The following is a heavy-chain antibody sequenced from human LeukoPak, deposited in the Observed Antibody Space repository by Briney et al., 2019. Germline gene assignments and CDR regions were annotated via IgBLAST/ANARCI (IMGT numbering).Heavy chain of an antibody. V-gene: IGHV1-69*05. J-gene: IGHJ4*02. CDR2: IIPIFGTA. Sequence: SVKVSCKASGGTFSSYAISWVRQAPGQGLEWTGRIIPIFGTANYAQKFQGRVTITTDESTSTAYMELSSLRSEDTAVYYCARETYYDILTGYADFDYWGQGTLVTVSS. CDR3: ARETYYDILTGYADFDY. D-gene: IGHD3-9*01. CDR1: GGTFSSYA.